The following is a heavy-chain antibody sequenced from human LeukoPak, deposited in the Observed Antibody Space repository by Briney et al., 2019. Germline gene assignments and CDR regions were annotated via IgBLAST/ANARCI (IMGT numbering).Heavy chain of an antibody. J-gene: IGHJ5*02. Sequence: SQTLSLTCAISGDSVSSNSAAWNWIRQSPSRGLEWLGRTYYRSKWYNDYAVSVKSRITINPDTSKNQFSLQLNSVTPEDTAVYYCARGVFGRRVFQLDWFDPWGQGTLVTVSS. D-gene: IGHD1-1*01. V-gene: IGHV6-1*01. CDR3: ARGVFGRRVFQLDWFDP. CDR1: GDSVSSNSAA. CDR2: TYYRSKWYN.